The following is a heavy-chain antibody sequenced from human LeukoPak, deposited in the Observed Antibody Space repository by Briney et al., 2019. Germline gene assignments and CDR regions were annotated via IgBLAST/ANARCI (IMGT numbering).Heavy chain of an antibody. CDR3: ASGGCSSASCYTYNWFDP. V-gene: IGHV3-11*01. CDR2: ISSSGSTI. Sequence: AGGSLRLSCAASGFTFSDYYMSWVRQAPGKGLEWVSYISSSGSTIYYADSVEGRFTIPTDNATNSLYLQMSSVSAEETAVYYCASGGCSSASCYTYNWFDPWGQGTLVTVSS. J-gene: IGHJ5*02. CDR1: GFTFSDYY. D-gene: IGHD2-2*02.